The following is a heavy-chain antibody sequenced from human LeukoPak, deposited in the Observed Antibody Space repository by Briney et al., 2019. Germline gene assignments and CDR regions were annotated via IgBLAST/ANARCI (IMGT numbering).Heavy chain of an antibody. J-gene: IGHJ1*01. CDR2: IYTSGST. Sequence: PSETLSLTCTVSGGSISSYYWSWIRQPAGKGLEWIGRIYTSGSTNYNPSPKSRVTMSVDTSKNQFSLKLSSVTAADTAVYHCASSGSGYYYYFQHWGQGTLVTVSS. CDR1: GGSISSYY. CDR3: ASSGSGYYYYFQH. D-gene: IGHD3-22*01. V-gene: IGHV4-4*07.